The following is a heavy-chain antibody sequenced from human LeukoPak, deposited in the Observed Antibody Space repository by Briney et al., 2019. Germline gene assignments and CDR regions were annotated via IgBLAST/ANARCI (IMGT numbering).Heavy chain of an antibody. J-gene: IGHJ4*02. CDR2: ISSSSSYI. D-gene: IGHD2-21*01. CDR1: GFTFSSYS. V-gene: IGHV3-21*01. CDR3: ARVPGDDYGDY. Sequence: GGSLRLSCAASGFTFSSYSMNWVRQAPGKGLEWVSSISSSSSYIYYADSVKGRFTISRDNVKNSLYLQMNSLRAEDTAVYYCARVPGDDYGDYWGQGTLVTVSS.